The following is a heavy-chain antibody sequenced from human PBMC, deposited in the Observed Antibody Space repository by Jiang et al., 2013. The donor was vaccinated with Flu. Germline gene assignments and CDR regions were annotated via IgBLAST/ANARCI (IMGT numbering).Heavy chain of an antibody. Sequence: GSGLVKPSETLSLTCTVSGGSISSYYWSWIRQPPGKGLEWIGYIYYSGSTNYNPSLKSRVTISVDTSKNQFSLKLSSVTAADTAVYYCARDLATWGQGTLVTVSS. J-gene: IGHJ5*02. V-gene: IGHV4-59*13. CDR2: IYYSGST. D-gene: IGHD1-26*01. CDR3: ARDLAT. CDR1: GGSISSYY.